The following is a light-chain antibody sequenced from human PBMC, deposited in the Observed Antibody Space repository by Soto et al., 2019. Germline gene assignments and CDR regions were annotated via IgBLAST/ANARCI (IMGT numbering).Light chain of an antibody. CDR1: QSVLYNYNNKKY. Sequence: DIVMTQSPDSLAVSLSERATINCKSSQSVLYNYNNKKYLAWYQQKPGQPPKMLIYWASTRESGVPDRFSGSGSGTDFTLTISSLQAEDVAVYYWQQYYSTPPALTLGGGTKV. J-gene: IGKJ4*01. CDR3: QQYYSTPPALT. V-gene: IGKV4-1*01. CDR2: WAS.